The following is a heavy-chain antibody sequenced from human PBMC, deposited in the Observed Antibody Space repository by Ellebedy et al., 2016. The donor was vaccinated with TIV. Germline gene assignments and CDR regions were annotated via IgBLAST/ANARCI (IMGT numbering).Heavy chain of an antibody. CDR3: ARGGYDFWSGYFSNDAFDI. V-gene: IGHV1-3*01. CDR1: GYTFTSYA. D-gene: IGHD3-3*01. Sequence: AASVKVSCKASGYTFTSYAMHWVRQAPGQRLEWMGWINAGNGNTKYSQKFQGRVTITRDTSASTAYMELSSLRSEDTAVYYCARGGYDFWSGYFSNDAFDIWGQGTMVTVSS. J-gene: IGHJ3*02. CDR2: INAGNGNT.